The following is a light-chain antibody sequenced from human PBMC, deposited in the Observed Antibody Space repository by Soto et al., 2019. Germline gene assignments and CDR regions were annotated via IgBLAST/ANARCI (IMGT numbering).Light chain of an antibody. CDR2: GAS. Sequence: EIVMTQSPATLSLSPGERAALSCRDSQRINSELAWYQQKPGQPPRILIYGASTRATGVPARFTGSESGSEFTLTISGLQSEDFAVYYCQQGHNWPLTFGQGTRLEI. CDR3: QQGHNWPLT. V-gene: IGKV3-15*01. CDR1: QRINSE. J-gene: IGKJ2*01.